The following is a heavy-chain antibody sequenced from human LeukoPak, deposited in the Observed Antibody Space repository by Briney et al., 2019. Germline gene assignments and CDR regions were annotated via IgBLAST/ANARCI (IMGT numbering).Heavy chain of an antibody. Sequence: GGSLRLSCAASGFTFSDHDMDWVRQAPGKGLQWVGRSRNTASIYTTKYAASVKGRFTISRDDSQNTLFLQMNSLKTEDTAVNYCAELGITMIGGVWGKGTTVTISS. V-gene: IGHV3-72*01. CDR3: AELGITMIGGV. J-gene: IGHJ6*04. CDR1: GFTFSDHD. CDR2: SRNTASIYTT. D-gene: IGHD3-10*02.